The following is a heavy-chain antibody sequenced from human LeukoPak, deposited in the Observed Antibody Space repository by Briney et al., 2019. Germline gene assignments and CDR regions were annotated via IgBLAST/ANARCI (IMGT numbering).Heavy chain of an antibody. J-gene: IGHJ4*02. D-gene: IGHD4-17*01. Sequence: PGGSLRLSCTASGFTLSSYEMNGGRQAPGKGLEWVSYITSSGNTIYYADSVKGRFTISRDKAKNSLYLQMNSLRAEDTAVYYCARLTTMTTAGGTIDYWGREAMVIVSS. CDR1: GFTLSSYE. V-gene: IGHV3-48*03. CDR2: ITSSGNTI. CDR3: ARLTTMTTAGGTIDY.